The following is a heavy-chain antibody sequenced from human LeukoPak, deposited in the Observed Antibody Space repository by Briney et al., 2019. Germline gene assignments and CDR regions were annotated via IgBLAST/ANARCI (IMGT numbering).Heavy chain of an antibody. Sequence: GGSLRLSCAASGFTFSSYAMSWVRQAPGKGLEWVSAISGSGGSTYYADSVKGRLTISRDNSKNTLYLQMNSLRAEDTAVYYCAKFVQVVAATSYFDYWGQGTLVTVSS. CDR2: ISGSGGST. J-gene: IGHJ4*02. CDR3: AKFVQVVAATSYFDY. V-gene: IGHV3-23*01. D-gene: IGHD2-15*01. CDR1: GFTFSSYA.